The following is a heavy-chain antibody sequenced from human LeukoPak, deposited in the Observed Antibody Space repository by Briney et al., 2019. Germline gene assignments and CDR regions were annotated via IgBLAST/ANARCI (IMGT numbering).Heavy chain of an antibody. J-gene: IGHJ4*02. Sequence: ASETLSLTCAVNGGSFSGYYWTWIRQPPGKWLEWIGEMNHSGSTNYNPTLKSRATILLDTSKNQFSLKLSSVTAADTAVYYCARGPDSTTGSCADRPLDYWGQGTLVTVSS. CDR2: MNHSGST. V-gene: IGHV4-34*01. D-gene: IGHD2-15*01. CDR3: ARGPDSTTGSCADRPLDY. CDR1: GGSFSGYY.